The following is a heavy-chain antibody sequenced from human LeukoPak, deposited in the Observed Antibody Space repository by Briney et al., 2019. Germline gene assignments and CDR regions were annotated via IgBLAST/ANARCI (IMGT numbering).Heavy chain of an antibody. CDR2: IYYNRNT. Sequence: SETLSLTCTVSGGSISSSSYYWGWIRQPPGKGLEWIGSIYYNRNTFYNPSLRSRVTISVDMSKNQFSLRLSSVTAADTAVYYCARPARKDGYNFGDYYFDSRGQGTLVTVSS. V-gene: IGHV4-39*01. D-gene: IGHD5-24*01. CDR1: GGSISSSSYY. J-gene: IGHJ4*02. CDR3: ARPARKDGYNFGDYYFDS.